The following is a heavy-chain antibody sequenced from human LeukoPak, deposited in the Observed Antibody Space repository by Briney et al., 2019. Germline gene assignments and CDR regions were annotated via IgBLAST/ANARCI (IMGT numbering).Heavy chain of an antibody. D-gene: IGHD3-10*01. J-gene: IGHJ4*02. CDR3: ASGTYRLGDY. CDR1: GFSFSTYA. V-gene: IGHV3-23*01. CDR2: ISGSGVDT. Sequence: PGGSLGLSCAASGFSFSTYAMSWVRQAPGKGLEWVSGISGSGVDTHYADSVKGRFRISGDNSKNTLYLQLNSLRAEDTAVYYCASGTYRLGDYWGLGTLVTVSS.